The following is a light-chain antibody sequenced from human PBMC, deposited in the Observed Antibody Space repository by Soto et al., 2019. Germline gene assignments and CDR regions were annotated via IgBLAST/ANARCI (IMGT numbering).Light chain of an antibody. CDR3: QQYGASPFT. Sequence: VVLTQSPATLSLSPGDPATLSCRASRSVYINALAWYQQKPGRTPTLLIYGASTMATGIPDRFSATGSGTDFSLTISSVEPEDFAVYYCQQYGASPFTFGPWTRVEI. CDR2: GAS. J-gene: IGKJ3*01. CDR1: RSVYINA. V-gene: IGKV3-20*01.